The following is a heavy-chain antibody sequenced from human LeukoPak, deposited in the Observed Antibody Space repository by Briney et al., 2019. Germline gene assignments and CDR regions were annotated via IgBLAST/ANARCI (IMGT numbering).Heavy chain of an antibody. Sequence: GASVKVSCKTSGYTFTSNAITWVRQAPGQGLEWIGWINPYNGARDSAQRFQDRVTMTTDTSTRTAYMELNSLRYDDTAVYYWARIQGSLGGFDSWGQGALVTVSS. J-gene: IGHJ5*01. CDR1: GYTFTSNA. V-gene: IGHV1-18*01. D-gene: IGHD1-26*01. CDR2: INPYNGAR. CDR3: ARIQGSLGGFDS.